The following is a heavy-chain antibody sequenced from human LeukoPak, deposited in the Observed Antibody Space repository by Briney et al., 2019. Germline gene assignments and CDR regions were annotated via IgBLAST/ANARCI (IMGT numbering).Heavy chain of an antibody. CDR2: ISGSGGST. Sequence: GGSLRLSCAASGFTFSSYAMSWVRQAPGKGLEWVSAISGSGGSTYYADSVKGRFTISRDNSKNTLYLQMNSLRAEDTAVYYCARAGTPYYYDSSGYSNNWFDPWGQGTLVTVSS. CDR1: GFTFSSYA. J-gene: IGHJ5*02. CDR3: ARAGTPYYYDSSGYSNNWFDP. D-gene: IGHD3-22*01. V-gene: IGHV3-23*01.